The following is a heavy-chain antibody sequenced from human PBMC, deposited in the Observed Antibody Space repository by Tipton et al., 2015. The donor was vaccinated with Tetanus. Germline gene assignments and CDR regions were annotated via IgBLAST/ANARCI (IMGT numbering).Heavy chain of an antibody. CDR1: GFSFSNYK. Sequence: SLRLSCAVSGFSFSNYKMNWVRQAPGKGLEWISSISSTSSYIDYSDSVKGRFTISRDNAKSALYLQMSNLRSEDTAVYFCARCADILDRYFDHWGQGTLVTVSS. V-gene: IGHV3-21*04. D-gene: IGHD3-9*01. CDR3: ARCADILDRYFDH. J-gene: IGHJ4*02. CDR2: ISSTSSYI.